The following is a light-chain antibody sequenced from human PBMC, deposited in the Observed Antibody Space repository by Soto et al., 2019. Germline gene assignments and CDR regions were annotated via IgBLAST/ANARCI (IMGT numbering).Light chain of an antibody. J-gene: IGLJ2*01. CDR1: TGAVTSGLH. CDR3: LLSYGRAPVV. CDR2: DTS. Sequence: QTVVTQEPSLTVSPGGTVTLTCGSSTGAVTSGLHPYWFQQKPGQAPRTLIYDTSNKHSWTPARFSGSLLGGKAALTLSGAQPEDEADYYCLLSYGRAPVVFGGGTKLTVL. V-gene: IGLV7-46*01.